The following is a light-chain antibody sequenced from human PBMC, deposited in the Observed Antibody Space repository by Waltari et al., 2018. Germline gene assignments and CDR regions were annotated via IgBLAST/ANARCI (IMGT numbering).Light chain of an antibody. Sequence: IVLTQSPGTLSLSPGDRATLSCTASQRRSNTYLAWYQQKPGQTPGLLIFQTSRRASGIPDRFRGSGSGTDFTLTIDRLEPEDFAVYYCHQSATSPFTFGRGTKVEI. CDR3: HQSATSPFT. CDR2: QTS. V-gene: IGKV3-20*01. J-gene: IGKJ3*01. CDR1: QRRSNTY.